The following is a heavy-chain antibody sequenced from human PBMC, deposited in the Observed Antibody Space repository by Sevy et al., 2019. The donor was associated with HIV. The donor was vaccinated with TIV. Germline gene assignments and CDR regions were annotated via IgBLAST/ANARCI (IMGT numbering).Heavy chain of an antibody. D-gene: IGHD4-4*01. J-gene: IGHJ4*02. CDR3: TRDRGRLQGYYFDY. V-gene: IGHV3-49*03. CDR1: GFTFGDYA. CDR2: IRRKAYGGTT. Sequence: GGSLRLSCTASGFTFGDYAMSWFRQAPGKGLEWVGFIRRKAYGGTTEYAASLKGRFTISRDDSKSIAYLQMNSLKTEDTAVYYCTRDRGRLQGYYFDYWGQGTLVTVSS.